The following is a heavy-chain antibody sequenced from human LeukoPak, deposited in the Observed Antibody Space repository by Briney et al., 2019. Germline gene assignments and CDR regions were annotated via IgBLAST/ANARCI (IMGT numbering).Heavy chain of an antibody. CDR2: IYTSGST. D-gene: IGHD3-10*01. Sequence: SETLSLTCTVSGGSTSSYYWSWIRQPAGKGLEWIGRIYTSGSTNYNPSLKSRVTMSVDTSKNQFSLKLSSVTAADTAVYYCARETVRGGSNWFDPWGQGTLVTVSS. V-gene: IGHV4-4*07. CDR3: ARETVRGGSNWFDP. CDR1: GGSTSSYY. J-gene: IGHJ5*02.